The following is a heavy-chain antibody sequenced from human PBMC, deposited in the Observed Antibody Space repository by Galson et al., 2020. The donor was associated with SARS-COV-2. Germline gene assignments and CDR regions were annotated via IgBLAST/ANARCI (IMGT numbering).Heavy chain of an antibody. CDR3: ARDWEASQNIVIHYYYGMDV. CDR2: TYYRSKWYN. V-gene: IGHV6-1*01. Sequence: SQTLPLTCAISGDSVTSNSAAWHWFRHSPSRGPEWLGRTYYRSKWYNDYAASVKSRITINPDTSKNQFSLQLNSVTPEDTAVYYCARDWEASQNIVIHYYYGMDVWGQGTTVTVSS. J-gene: IGHJ6*02. D-gene: IGHD1-26*01. CDR1: GDSVTSNSAA.